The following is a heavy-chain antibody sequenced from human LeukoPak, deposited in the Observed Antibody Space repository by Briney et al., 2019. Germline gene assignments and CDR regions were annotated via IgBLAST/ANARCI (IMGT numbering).Heavy chain of an antibody. Sequence: PSETLSLTCAVYGGSFSGYYWSWIRQPPGKGLEWIGEINHSGSTNYNPSLKSRVTISVDTSKNQFSLKLSSVTAADTAVYYCARVTLYYDILTGYTSRSNWFDPWGQGTLVTVSS. V-gene: IGHV4-34*01. CDR2: INHSGST. CDR3: ARVTLYYDILTGYTSRSNWFDP. CDR1: GGSFSGYY. J-gene: IGHJ5*02. D-gene: IGHD3-9*01.